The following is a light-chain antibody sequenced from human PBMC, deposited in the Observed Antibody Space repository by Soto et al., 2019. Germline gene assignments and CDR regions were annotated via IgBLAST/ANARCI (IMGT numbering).Light chain of an antibody. J-gene: IGLJ1*01. CDR2: EVN. CDR1: TSDIGGYDY. CDR3: SSHGGNSTNV. Sequence: QSALTQPPSASGSPGQSVAISCTGTTSDIGGYDYVSWYQQHPGKAPKLMIYEVNKRPSGVPDRFSGSKSGNTASLTVSGLQAEDEADYYCSSHGGNSTNVFGTGTKLTVL. V-gene: IGLV2-8*01.